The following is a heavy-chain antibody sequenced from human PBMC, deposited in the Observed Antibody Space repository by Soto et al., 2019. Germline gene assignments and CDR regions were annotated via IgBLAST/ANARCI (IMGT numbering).Heavy chain of an antibody. CDR2: INHSGTN. Sequence: QVQLQQWGAGLLKPSETLSLTCAVYGGPFSGYYWSWIRQPPGKGLEWIGEINHSGTNNYNPSLKRRVTISVDTSKNPFALKLSSVTAADTAVYYCARVGVRDGDYGVSRFDPWGQGTLVTVSS. D-gene: IGHD4-17*01. V-gene: IGHV4-34*01. CDR1: GGPFSGYY. CDR3: ARVGVRDGDYGVSRFDP. J-gene: IGHJ5*02.